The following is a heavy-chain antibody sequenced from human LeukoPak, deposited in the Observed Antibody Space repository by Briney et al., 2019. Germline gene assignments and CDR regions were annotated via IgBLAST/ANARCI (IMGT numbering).Heavy chain of an antibody. V-gene: IGHV3-21*01. Sequence: GGSLRLSCAASGFTFSSYSMNWVRQAPGKGLEWVSSISSSGSYIYYADSVKGRFTISRDNSKNTLYLQMNSLRAEDTAVYYCARASRGEYCSSTSCYFDYWGQGTLVTVSS. J-gene: IGHJ4*02. CDR2: ISSSGSYI. CDR3: ARASRGEYCSSTSCYFDY. CDR1: GFTFSSYS. D-gene: IGHD2-2*01.